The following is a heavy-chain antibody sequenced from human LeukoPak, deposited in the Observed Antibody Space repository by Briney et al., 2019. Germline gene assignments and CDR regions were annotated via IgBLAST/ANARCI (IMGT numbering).Heavy chain of an antibody. CDR2: ISYDGSNK. CDR1: GFTFSSYA. V-gene: IGHV3-30-3*01. Sequence: GGSLRPSCAASGFTFSSYAMHWVRQAPGKGLEWVAVISYDGSNKYYADSVKGRFTISRDNSKNTLYLQMNSLRAEDTAVYYCARDTHDLSFDYWGQGTLVTVSS. D-gene: IGHD2-21*02. J-gene: IGHJ4*02. CDR3: ARDTHDLSFDY.